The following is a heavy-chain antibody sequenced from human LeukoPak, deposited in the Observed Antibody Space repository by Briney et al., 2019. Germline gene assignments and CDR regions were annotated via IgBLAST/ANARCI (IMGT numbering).Heavy chain of an antibody. CDR2: IKEDGSEI. Sequence: GGSLRLSCAASGFTFSSHWMSWVRQAPGKGLEWVANIKEDGSEIYYVDSVKGRFTISRDNAKNSLYLQMNSLRAEDTAVYYCTRRGYGYWGQGTLVTVSP. J-gene: IGHJ4*02. CDR1: GFTFSSHW. D-gene: IGHD5-18*01. CDR3: TRRGYGY. V-gene: IGHV3-7*01.